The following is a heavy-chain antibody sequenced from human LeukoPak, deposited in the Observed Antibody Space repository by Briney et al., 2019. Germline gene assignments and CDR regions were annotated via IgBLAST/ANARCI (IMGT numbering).Heavy chain of an antibody. Sequence: GGSLRLSCAASGFTFSSYAMSWVRQAPGKGLEWVSAISGSGGSTSYADSVKGRFTISRDNSKNTLCLQMNSLRAEDTAVYYCAKSRTFRFPAPDYWGQGTLVTVSS. V-gene: IGHV3-23*01. CDR3: AKSRTFRFPAPDY. J-gene: IGHJ4*02. D-gene: IGHD2/OR15-2a*01. CDR2: ISGSGGST. CDR1: GFTFSSYA.